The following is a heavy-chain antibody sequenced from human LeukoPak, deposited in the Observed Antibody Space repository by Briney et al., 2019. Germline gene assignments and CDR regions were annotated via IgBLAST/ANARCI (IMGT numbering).Heavy chain of an antibody. V-gene: IGHV4-39*07. CDR2: IYYSGST. D-gene: IGHD1-26*01. CDR1: GGSISSSSYY. J-gene: IGHJ4*02. CDR3: ARGDEWELSYYFDY. Sequence: SETLSLTCTVSGGSISSSSYYWGWIRQPPGKGLEWIGSIYYSGSTYYNPSLKSRVTISVDTSKNQFSLKLSSVTAADTAVYYCARGDEWELSYYFDYWGQGTLVTVSS.